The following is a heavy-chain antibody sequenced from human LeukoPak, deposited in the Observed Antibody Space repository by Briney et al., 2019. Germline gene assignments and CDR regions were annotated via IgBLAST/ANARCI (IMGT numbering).Heavy chain of an antibody. CDR1: GDSISSGGYS. D-gene: IGHD3-3*01. V-gene: IGHV4-30-2*01. J-gene: IGHJ4*02. Sequence: SETLSLTCAVSGDSISSGGYSWSWIRRPPGKGLEWIGYIYHSGGTYYNPSLKSRVTLSVDRSKNQFSLNLSSVTAADTAVYYCARRVDYDFWSGYKGYFDYWGQGILVTVSS. CDR2: IYHSGGT. CDR3: ARRVDYDFWSGYKGYFDY.